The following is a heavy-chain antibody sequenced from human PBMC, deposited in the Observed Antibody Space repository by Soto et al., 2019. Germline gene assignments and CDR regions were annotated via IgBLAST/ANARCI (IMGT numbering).Heavy chain of an antibody. CDR1: GFTFSDYS. D-gene: IGHD3-10*01. Sequence: EVQLVESGGGLVQPGGSLRLSCAASGFTFSDYSMNWVRQAPGKGLEWVSYIDSVGRTTHYADSAQGRFIISRDNASASLYLQMNSLRAEDTAVYYCARDGHSPMVELDCWGQGTLVTVSS. CDR3: ARDGHSPMVELDC. J-gene: IGHJ4*02. CDR2: IDSVGRTT. V-gene: IGHV3-48*01.